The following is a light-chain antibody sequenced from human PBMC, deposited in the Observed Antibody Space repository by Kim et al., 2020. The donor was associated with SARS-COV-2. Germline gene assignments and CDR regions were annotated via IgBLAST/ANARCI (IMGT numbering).Light chain of an antibody. V-gene: IGLV7-46*01. Sequence: QAVATQEPSLTVSPGGTVTLTCGSSTGAVTSGHYPYWFQQKPGQAPRTLIYDTSNKHSWTPARFSGSLLGGKAALTLSGAQPEDEAEYYCLLSYSGARLVFGGGTQLTVL. CDR3: LLSYSGARLV. CDR2: DTS. CDR1: TGAVTSGHY. J-gene: IGLJ2*01.